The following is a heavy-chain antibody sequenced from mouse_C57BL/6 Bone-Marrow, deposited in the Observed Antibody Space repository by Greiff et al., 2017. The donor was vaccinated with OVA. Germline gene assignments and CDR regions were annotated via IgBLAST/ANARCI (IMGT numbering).Heavy chain of an antibody. CDR2: IYPGGGCT. J-gene: IGHJ2*01. V-gene: IGHV1-63*01. CDR3: ARSRIYYYGGRYLDY. D-gene: IGHD1-1*01. Sequence: VQLQQSGAELVRPGTSVKMSCKASGYTFTNYWIGWAKQRPGHGLEWIGDIYPGGGCTNYNEKFKGKGPLTADKSSSTAYMQFSSLTSEDSAISYCARSRIYYYGGRYLDYWGQGTTLTVSS. CDR1: GYTFTNYW.